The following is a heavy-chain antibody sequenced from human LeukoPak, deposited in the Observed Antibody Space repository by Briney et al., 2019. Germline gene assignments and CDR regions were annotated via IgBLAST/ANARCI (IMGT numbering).Heavy chain of an antibody. CDR3: VKADIVVVSAAIKASYYYGMDV. CDR2: ISSNGGST. Sequence: GGSLRLSCSASGFTFSRYAMHWLRQAPGQGLEYVSAISSNGGSTYYADSVKGRFTISRDNSKNTLYLQMSSLRADDTAVYYCVKADIVVVSAAIKASYYYGMDVWGKGTTVTVSS. CDR1: GFTFSRYA. V-gene: IGHV3-64D*06. J-gene: IGHJ6*04. D-gene: IGHD2-2*01.